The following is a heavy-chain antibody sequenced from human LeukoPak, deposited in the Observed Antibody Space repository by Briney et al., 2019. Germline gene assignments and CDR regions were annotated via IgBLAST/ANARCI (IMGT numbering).Heavy chain of an antibody. CDR1: GGSVSSGTYY. CDR3: ARDRVRGNSNPFFDY. CDR2: IYYSGST. J-gene: IGHJ4*02. V-gene: IGHV4-61*01. Sequence: PSETLSLTCTVSGGSVSSGTYYWSWIRQPPGKGLEWIGYIYYSGSTNYNPSLRSRVTISVDTSKNQFSLKLSSVTAADTAVYYCARDRVRGNSNPFFDYWGQGTLVTVSS. D-gene: IGHD4-11*01.